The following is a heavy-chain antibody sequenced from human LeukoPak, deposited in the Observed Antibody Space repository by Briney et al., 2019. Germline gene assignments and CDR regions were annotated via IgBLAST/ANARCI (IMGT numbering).Heavy chain of an antibody. D-gene: IGHD6-19*01. J-gene: IGHJ4*02. V-gene: IGHV4-59*01. CDR1: GGSISSYY. CDR2: IYYSGST. CDR3: ARVRIGWRTFGY. Sequence: SETLSLTCTVSGGSISSYYWGWIRQPPGKGLEWIGYIYYSGSTNYNPSLKSRVTISVDTSKNQFSLKLSSVTAADTAVYYCARVRIGWRTFGYWGQGTLVTVSS.